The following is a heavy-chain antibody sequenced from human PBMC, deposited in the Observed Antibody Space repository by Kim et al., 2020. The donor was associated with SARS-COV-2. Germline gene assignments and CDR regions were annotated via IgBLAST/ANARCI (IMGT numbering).Heavy chain of an antibody. D-gene: IGHD3-3*01. J-gene: IGHJ4*02. V-gene: IGHV3-11*01. Sequence: YYPASVKGPFTISRDDAKNSLYLQMNSLRAEDTAVYYCARTDFWSGYYFDYWGQGTLVTVSS. CDR3: ARTDFWSGYYFDY.